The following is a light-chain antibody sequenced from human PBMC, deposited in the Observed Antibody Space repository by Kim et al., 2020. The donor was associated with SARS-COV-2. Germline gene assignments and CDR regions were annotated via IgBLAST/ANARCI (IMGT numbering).Light chain of an antibody. J-gene: IGKJ4*01. CDR2: AAS. CDR3: PHSYSPPSLS. CDR1: QSISSY. V-gene: IGKV1-39*01. Sequence: IQMTQHRSSVSASAGDRVTITGRASQSISSYLNWYQQKPGKAPKLLSYAASSLRSWVPSSFSGSGAGTAFTLTISSLHPVAFATNFCPHSYSPPSLSFAGGPK.